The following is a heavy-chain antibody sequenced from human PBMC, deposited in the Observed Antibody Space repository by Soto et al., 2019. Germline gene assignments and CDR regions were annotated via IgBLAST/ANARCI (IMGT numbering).Heavy chain of an antibody. CDR3: GKDRGGYCTSTTCYGGGSFDY. V-gene: IGHV3-23*01. Sequence: EVQLLESGGGLVQPGGSLRLSCAASGFTFSSYAMSWVRQAPGKGLEWVSSISGNGGSTNYADSVKGRFTISRDNSKTTLYLQMNSLRAEDTAIYYFGKDRGGYCTSTTCYGGGSFDYWGQGTLVTVSS. CDR2: ISGNGGST. D-gene: IGHD2-2*01. CDR1: GFTFSSYA. J-gene: IGHJ4*02.